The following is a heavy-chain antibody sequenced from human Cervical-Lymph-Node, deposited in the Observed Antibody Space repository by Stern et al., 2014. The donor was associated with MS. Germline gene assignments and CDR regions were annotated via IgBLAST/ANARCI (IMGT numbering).Heavy chain of an antibody. Sequence: QVQLVQSGAEVKKPGSSVKVSCKASGGTLNMHAVSWVRQAPGQGLEWMGGSIPLFGTGIKAQKFQGRVTITADESTSTVYMELRSLRSDDAAVYYCARGMRGEGLFDGMDVWGQGTTVTVSS. D-gene: IGHD3-10*01. CDR2: SIPLFGTG. CDR1: GGTLNMHA. CDR3: ARGMRGEGLFDGMDV. V-gene: IGHV1-69*01. J-gene: IGHJ6*02.